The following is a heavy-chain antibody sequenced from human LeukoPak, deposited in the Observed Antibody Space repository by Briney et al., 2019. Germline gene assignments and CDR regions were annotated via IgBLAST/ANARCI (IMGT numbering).Heavy chain of an antibody. J-gene: IGHJ4*02. Sequence: ASVKVSCKASGYIFTGYYMHWVRQAPGQGLEWMGWINPNSGDTNYAQKFQGRVTMTRDTSITTAYLELSGLTSDDTAMYYCAKVRDRLSSFYPAAWGQGTLVSVSS. CDR3: AKVRDRLSSFYPAA. CDR1: GYIFTGYY. V-gene: IGHV1-2*02. D-gene: IGHD6-13*01. CDR2: INPNSGDT.